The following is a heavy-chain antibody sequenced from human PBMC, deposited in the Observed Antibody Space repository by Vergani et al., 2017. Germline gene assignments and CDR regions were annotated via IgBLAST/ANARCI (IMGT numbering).Heavy chain of an antibody. CDR1: GFTFSHYS. J-gene: IGHJ4*02. Sequence: EVQMVESGGGLVKPGGSLRLSCVASGFTFSHYSMNWVRQTPGRGLEYVSGISRDGGDTYHANSVRGRFTISRDNSKNTLHLQMNSLRADDTAVYYCTKGSRGYTGYFFDYWGQGTLATVSS. CDR2: ISRDGGDT. CDR3: TKGSRGYTGYFFDY. D-gene: IGHD5-12*01. V-gene: IGHV3-64*01.